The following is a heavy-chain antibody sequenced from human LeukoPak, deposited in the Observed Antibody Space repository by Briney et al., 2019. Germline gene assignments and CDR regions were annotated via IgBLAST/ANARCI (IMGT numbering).Heavy chain of an antibody. Sequence: SETLSLTCAVYGGSFSGYYWSWIRQPPRKGLEWIGEINHSGSTSYNPSLKSRVTISVDTSKNQFSLKLSSVTAADTAVYYCATWGTHIDSSGYYYAYFDYWGQGTLVTVSS. CDR1: GGSFSGYY. V-gene: IGHV4-34*01. J-gene: IGHJ4*02. D-gene: IGHD3-22*01. CDR2: INHSGST. CDR3: ATWGTHIDSSGYYYAYFDY.